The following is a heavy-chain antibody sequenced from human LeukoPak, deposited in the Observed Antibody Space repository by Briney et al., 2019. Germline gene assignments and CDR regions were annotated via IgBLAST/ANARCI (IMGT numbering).Heavy chain of an antibody. CDR2: IYPGDSDT. Sequence: GEPLKISCKGSGYTFSSYWIGWVRQMPGKGREWMGIIYPGDSDTRYSSSLQGQVTISVDTSIGTAYLQWSSLKASDTAIYYCARQNDFRLDYWGQGTLVTVSS. CDR1: GYTFSSYW. CDR3: ARQNDFRLDY. J-gene: IGHJ4*02. D-gene: IGHD3-3*01. V-gene: IGHV5-51*01.